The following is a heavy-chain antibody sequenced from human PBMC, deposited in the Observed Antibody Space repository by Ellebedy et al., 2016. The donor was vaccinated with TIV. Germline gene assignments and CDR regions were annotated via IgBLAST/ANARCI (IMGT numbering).Heavy chain of an antibody. CDR1: GGSVTSADYQ. CDR3: ARDLRGPTNWFDS. CDR2: IHSTGRT. J-gene: IGHJ5*01. V-gene: IGHV4-30-4*01. Sequence: MPSETLSLTCTVSGGSVTSADYQWTWIRQPPGKGLEWIGYIHSTGRTHYNPSLESRTTISMDTSKNQFSLELTSVTAADTAIYYWARDLRGPTNWFDSWGQGTLVIVS.